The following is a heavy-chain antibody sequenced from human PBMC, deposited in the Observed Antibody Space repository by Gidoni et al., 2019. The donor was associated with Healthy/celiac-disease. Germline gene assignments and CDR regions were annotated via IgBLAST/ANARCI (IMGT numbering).Heavy chain of an antibody. Sequence: EVQLVESGGGLVKPGGSLRLSCAASGFTFSSYSMTWFRQAPGKGLEWVSSISSSSSYIYYADSVKGRFTISRDNAKNSLYLQMNSLRAEDTAVYYCARDNEGDCSGGSCYVDAFDIWGQGTMVTVSS. CDR3: ARDNEGDCSGGSCYVDAFDI. CDR2: ISSSSSYI. J-gene: IGHJ3*02. CDR1: GFTFSSYS. V-gene: IGHV3-21*01. D-gene: IGHD2-15*01.